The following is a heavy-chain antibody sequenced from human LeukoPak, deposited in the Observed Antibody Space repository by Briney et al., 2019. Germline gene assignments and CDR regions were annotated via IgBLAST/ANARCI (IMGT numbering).Heavy chain of an antibody. CDR1: GFTFSGSA. CDR2: IRSKANSYAT. V-gene: IGHV3-73*01. J-gene: IGHJ4*02. CDR3: TTHYSGSYPY. Sequence: GGSLRLSCAASGFTFSGSAIHWVRQASGKGLEWVGRIRSKANSYATAYAASVNGRFTISRDDSKNTAYLQMNSLKTEDTAVYYCTTHYSGSYPYWGQGTLVTVSS. D-gene: IGHD1-26*01.